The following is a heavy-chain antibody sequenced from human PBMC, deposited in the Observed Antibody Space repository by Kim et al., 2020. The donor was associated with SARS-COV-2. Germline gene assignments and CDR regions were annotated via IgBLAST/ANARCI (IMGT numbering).Heavy chain of an antibody. CDR3: ARLFVGFGDERWFDP. J-gene: IGHJ5*02. V-gene: IGHV1-2*02. CDR1: GYTFTGYY. D-gene: IGHD3-10*01. CDR2: INPNSGGT. Sequence: ASVKVSCKASGYTFTGYYMHWVRQAPGQGLEWMGWINPNSGGTNYAQKFQGRVTMTRDTSISTAYMELSRLRSDDTAVYYCARLFVGFGDERWFDPWGQGTLVTVSS.